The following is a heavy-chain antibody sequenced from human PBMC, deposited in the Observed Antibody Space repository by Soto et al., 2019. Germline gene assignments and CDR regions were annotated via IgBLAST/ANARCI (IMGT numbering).Heavy chain of an antibody. D-gene: IGHD5-12*01. CDR1: VGTFRISP. Sequence: QVQLVQSGAELKRPGSSVMLSCKASVGTFRISPINGVRQAPGQGLEWMGGIIPLFNKVSFPEEFQGRVTFTADKYTTTAYMDLTSLSFEDKATYFCANDKVGSRRYRCYDAIDLGGQGTLVTVSS. CDR3: ANDKVGSRRYRCYDAIDL. CDR2: IIPLFNKV. J-gene: IGHJ1*01. V-gene: IGHV1-69*14.